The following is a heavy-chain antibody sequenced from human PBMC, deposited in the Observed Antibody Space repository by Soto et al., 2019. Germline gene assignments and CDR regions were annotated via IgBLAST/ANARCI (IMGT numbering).Heavy chain of an antibody. V-gene: IGHV4-39*01. Sequence: SETLSLTCTVSGGSISSSSYYWGWIRQPPGKGLEWIGSIYYSGSTYYNPSLKSRVTISVDTPKNQFSLKLSSVTAADTAVYYCAKHGGSGSYYKNYYYYGMDVWGQGTTVTVSS. CDR3: AKHGGSGSYYKNYYYYGMDV. D-gene: IGHD3-10*01. CDR1: GGSISSSSYY. J-gene: IGHJ6*02. CDR2: IYYSGST.